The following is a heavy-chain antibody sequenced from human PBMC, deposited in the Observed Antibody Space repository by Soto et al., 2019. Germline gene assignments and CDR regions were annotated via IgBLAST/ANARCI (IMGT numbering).Heavy chain of an antibody. CDR1: GFTFSSHW. CDR3: TRGASGYGNFDS. V-gene: IGHV3-74*01. Sequence: DVPFVESGGGLVQPGGSLRLSCVASGFTFSSHWMHWVRLAPGKGLVWVSRVSGDGSVTNYADSVEGRFTISRDNAKNTLYLQMNSLRDEDTAVYFCTRGASGYGNFDSWGQGTLVTVSS. CDR2: VSGDGSVT. D-gene: IGHD5-12*01. J-gene: IGHJ4*02.